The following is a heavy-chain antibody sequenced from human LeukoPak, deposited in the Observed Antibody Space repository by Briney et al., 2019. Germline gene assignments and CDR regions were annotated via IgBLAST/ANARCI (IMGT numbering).Heavy chain of an antibody. CDR1: GFTFSSYG. CDR2: ISYDGSNK. D-gene: IGHD3-9*01. CDR3: TTDYGERRGILTGYYVVDY. Sequence: AGGSLRLSCAASGFTFSSYGMHWVRQAPGKGPEWVAVISYDGSNKYYADSVKGRFTISRDNSKNTLYLQMNSLKTEDTAVYYCTTDYGERRGILTGYYVVDYWGQGTLVTVSS. J-gene: IGHJ4*02. V-gene: IGHV3-30*03.